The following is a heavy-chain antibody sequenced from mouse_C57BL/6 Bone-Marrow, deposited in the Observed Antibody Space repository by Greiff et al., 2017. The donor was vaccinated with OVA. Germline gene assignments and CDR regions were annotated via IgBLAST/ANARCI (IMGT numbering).Heavy chain of an antibody. Sequence: EVQGVESGGGLVKPGGSLKLSCAASGFTFSDYGMHWVRQAPEKGLEWVAYISSGSSTIYYADTVKGRFTISRDNAKNTLFLQMTSLRSEDTAMYYCAREDYYGSRAWCAYWGKAPLVTVSA. V-gene: IGHV5-17*01. J-gene: IGHJ3*01. CDR2: ISSGSSTI. CDR3: AREDYYGSRAWCAY. D-gene: IGHD1-1*01. CDR1: GFTFSDYG.